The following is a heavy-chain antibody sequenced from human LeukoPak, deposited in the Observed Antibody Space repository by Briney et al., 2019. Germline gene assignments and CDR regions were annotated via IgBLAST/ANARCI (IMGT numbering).Heavy chain of an antibody. D-gene: IGHD3-22*01. CDR2: MYSGGST. J-gene: IGHJ4*02. V-gene: IGHV3-66*01. Sequence: GGSLRLSCVASGFTFSSKYMTWVRQTPGKGLEWVSVMYSGGSTFYADSVEGRFTISRDNSKNILYLQMNSLRAEDTAVYYCASLIVATDLGVDAFDIWGQGTLVTVSS. CDR1: GFTFSSKY. CDR3: ASLIVATDLGVDAFDI.